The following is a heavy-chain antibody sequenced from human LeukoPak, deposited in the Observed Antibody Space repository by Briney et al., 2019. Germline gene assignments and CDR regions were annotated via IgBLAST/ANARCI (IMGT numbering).Heavy chain of an antibody. D-gene: IGHD2-21*02. CDR1: GFTFSSYS. V-gene: IGHV3-48*01. CDR2: ISSSSSTK. Sequence: GGSLRLSCAASGFTFSSYSMIWVRQAPGKGLEWVSYISSSSSTKYYADSVKGRFTISRDNAKNSLYLQMNSLRAEDTAVYYCARGRDCGGDCYSWGWYYFDYWGQGNLVTVSS. J-gene: IGHJ4*02. CDR3: ARGRDCGGDCYSWGWYYFDY.